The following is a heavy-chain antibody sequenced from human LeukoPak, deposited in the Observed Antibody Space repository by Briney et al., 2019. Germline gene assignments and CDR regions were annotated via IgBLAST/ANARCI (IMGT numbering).Heavy chain of an antibody. CDR2: ISGSGGST. V-gene: IGHV3-23*01. CDR3: SGSTGIAARRDRYYYYGMDV. Sequence: GGSLRLSCAASGFTFSGYAMSWVRQAPGKGLEWVSAISGSGGSTYYADSVKGRFTISRDNSKNTLYLQMNSLRAEDTAVYYCSGSTGIAARRDRYYYYGMDVWGQGTTVTVSS. J-gene: IGHJ6*02. D-gene: IGHD6-6*01. CDR1: GFTFSGYA.